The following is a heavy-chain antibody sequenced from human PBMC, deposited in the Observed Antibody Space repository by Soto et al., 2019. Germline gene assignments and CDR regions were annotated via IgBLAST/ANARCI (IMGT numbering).Heavy chain of an antibody. Sequence: QVQLLQSGAEVKKPGASVKVCCKASGYKFTTYGITWVRQAPGQGLEWLGGISTYNGNTDYAQNLQDRVTMTTETSTSTAYLEVRSLTSDDTAVYFCARGLGTNGLDVWGQGTTVTVSS. CDR3: ARGLGTNGLDV. CDR1: GYKFTTYG. CDR2: ISTYNGNT. J-gene: IGHJ6*02. V-gene: IGHV1-18*04. D-gene: IGHD7-27*01.